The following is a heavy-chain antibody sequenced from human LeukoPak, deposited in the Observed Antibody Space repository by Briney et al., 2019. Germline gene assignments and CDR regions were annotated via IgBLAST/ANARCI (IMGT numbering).Heavy chain of an antibody. V-gene: IGHV3-74*01. CDR3: ARGGGYSYGSFDY. CDR2: INSDGSST. J-gene: IGHJ4*02. Sequence: PGGSLRLSCAASGFTFSSHWMHWVRQAPGKGPVWVSRINSDGSSTSYADSVKGRFTISRDNAKNTLYLQMNSLRAEDTAVYYCARGGGYSYGSFDYWGQGTLVTVSS. D-gene: IGHD5-18*01. CDR1: GFTFSSHW.